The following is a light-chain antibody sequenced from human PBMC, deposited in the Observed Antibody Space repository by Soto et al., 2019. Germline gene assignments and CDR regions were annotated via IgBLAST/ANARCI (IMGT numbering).Light chain of an antibody. CDR3: QQRSGWPLT. CDR1: QDVGNY. CDR2: DAS. V-gene: IGKV3-11*01. Sequence: EIVLTQSPATLSLSPGERATLSCRASQDVGNYLAWYQQKPGQAPRLLFYDASNRATGIPARFSGSGSGTDFTLTVISLEPEDFAVYYCQQRSGWPLTFGGGTKVEIK. J-gene: IGKJ4*01.